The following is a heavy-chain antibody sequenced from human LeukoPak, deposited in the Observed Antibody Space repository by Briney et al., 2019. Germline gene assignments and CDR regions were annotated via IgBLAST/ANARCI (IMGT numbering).Heavy chain of an antibody. Sequence: RPSGTLSLTCAVSGGSISSSNWWSWVRQPPGKGLEWIGEIYHSGSTNYNPSLKSRVTISVDTSKNQFSLKLSSVTAADTAVYYCARGLAAAGTPHFDYWGQGTLVTVSS. CDR1: GGSISSSNW. CDR2: IYHSGST. J-gene: IGHJ4*02. CDR3: ARGLAAAGTPHFDY. V-gene: IGHV4-4*02. D-gene: IGHD6-13*01.